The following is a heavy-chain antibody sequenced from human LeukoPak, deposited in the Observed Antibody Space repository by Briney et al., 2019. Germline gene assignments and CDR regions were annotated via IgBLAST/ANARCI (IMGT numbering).Heavy chain of an antibody. V-gene: IGHV3-33*01. CDR3: ARDSAYGGNSLQH. CDR1: GFTFTTHA. J-gene: IGHJ1*01. Sequence: PGRSLRLSCAASGFTFTTHAMHWVRQAPGMGLEWVAFIWFDGSNKYYADSVKGRFTISKDNSENTLYLQMNSLRAEDTAVYYCARDSAYGGNSLQHWGQGTLVTVSS. CDR2: IWFDGSNK. D-gene: IGHD4-23*01.